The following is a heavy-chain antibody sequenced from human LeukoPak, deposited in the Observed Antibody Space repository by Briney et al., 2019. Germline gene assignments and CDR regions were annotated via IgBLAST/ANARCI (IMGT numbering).Heavy chain of an antibody. CDR2: IWYDGSSE. D-gene: IGHD3-3*01. CDR1: GVNFGSYG. Sequence: GRSLRLSCAASGVNFGSYGMHWVRQAPGKGLEWVAVIWYDGSSEQYADSVKGRFTISRDNSRDTLYLQMNSLRAEDTAVYYCAKDDNWRGSYNYYYMDVWGKGTSVTVSS. V-gene: IGHV3-33*06. J-gene: IGHJ6*03. CDR3: AKDDNWRGSYNYYYMDV.